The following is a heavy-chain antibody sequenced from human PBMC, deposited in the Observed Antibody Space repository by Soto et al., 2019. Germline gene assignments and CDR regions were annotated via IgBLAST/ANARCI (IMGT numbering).Heavy chain of an antibody. CDR2: LSGTGDSA. CDR1: GFTFSSYA. V-gene: IGHV3-23*01. D-gene: IGHD3-10*01. CDR3: ARDNGNYGSGSFAH. Sequence: EVQLLESGGGLVQPGGSLRLSCAASGFTFSSYALSWVRQAPGKGLEWVSALSGTGDSADYANSVKGRFTISRDDSKTTLYLVMSNLRVEDTAIYYCARDNGNYGSGSFAHWGQGTLVTVSS. J-gene: IGHJ4*02.